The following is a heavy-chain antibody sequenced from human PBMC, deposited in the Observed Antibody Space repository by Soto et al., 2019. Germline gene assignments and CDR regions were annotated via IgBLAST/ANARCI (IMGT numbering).Heavy chain of an antibody. CDR1: GGTFSSYA. Sequence: QVQLVQSGAEVKKPGSSVKVSCKASGGTFSSYAISWVRQAPGQGLEWMGGIIPIFGTANYAQKFQGRVTITADESTSTAYMELSSLRSEDTAVYYCARIVDTAMVTGGYYGMDVWGQGTPVTVSS. D-gene: IGHD5-18*01. CDR2: IIPIFGTA. J-gene: IGHJ6*02. CDR3: ARIVDTAMVTGGYYGMDV. V-gene: IGHV1-69*01.